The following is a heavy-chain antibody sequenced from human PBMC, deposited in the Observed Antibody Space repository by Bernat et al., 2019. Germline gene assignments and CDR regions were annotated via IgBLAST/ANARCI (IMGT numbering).Heavy chain of an antibody. D-gene: IGHD1-26*01. J-gene: IGHJ5*02. CDR1: GFTFSSYS. CDR2: ISSSSSYI. Sequence: EVQLVESGGGLVKPGGSLRLSCAASGFTFSSYSMNWVRQAPGKGLEWVSSISSSSSYIYYADSVKGRFTISRDNAKNSLYLQMNSLRAEDTAVYYCARECVGPSLANWFDPWGQGTLVTVSS. V-gene: IGHV3-21*01. CDR3: ARECVGPSLANWFDP.